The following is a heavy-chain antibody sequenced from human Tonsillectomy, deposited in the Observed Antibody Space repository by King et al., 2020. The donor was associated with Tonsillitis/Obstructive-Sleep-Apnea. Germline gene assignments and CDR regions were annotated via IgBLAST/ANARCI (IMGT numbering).Heavy chain of an antibody. Sequence: QLQESGPGLVKPSETLSLSCFVSGGSISSSRYYWGWIRQPPGKGLEWIGTIYYNGDTYYNPSLKSRVTVSIDTSESHFSLKLTSVTAADTAVYYCVRHAPDKDNYYYYMDVWGKGTTVTVSS. CDR2: IYYNGDT. CDR3: VRHAPDKDNYYYYMDV. J-gene: IGHJ6*03. CDR1: GGSISSSRYY. D-gene: IGHD3-9*01. V-gene: IGHV4-39*01.